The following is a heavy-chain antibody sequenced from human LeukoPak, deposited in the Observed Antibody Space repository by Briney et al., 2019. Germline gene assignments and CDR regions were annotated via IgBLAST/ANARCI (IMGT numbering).Heavy chain of an antibody. Sequence: PGGSPRLSCAASGFSISAYWMSWVRQAPGKGLEWVANINQDGSDKYSVDSVKGRFTISRDNAKNSLYLEMNSLRADDTAVYYCARDLVVVGSSFSYGMDVWGQGTTVTVSS. D-gene: IGHD2-15*01. CDR1: GFSISAYW. CDR3: ARDLVVVGSSFSYGMDV. V-gene: IGHV3-7*01. J-gene: IGHJ6*02. CDR2: INQDGSDK.